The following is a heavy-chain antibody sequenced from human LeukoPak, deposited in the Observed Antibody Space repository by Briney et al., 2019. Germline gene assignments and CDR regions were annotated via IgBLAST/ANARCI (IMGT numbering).Heavy chain of an antibody. CDR2: IYYSGST. V-gene: IGHV4-59*08. CDR3: ARIPYGSGSYFDY. J-gene: IGHJ4*02. D-gene: IGHD3-10*01. Sequence: PSHTLSLTCTVAGGSISSYYWSWVRQPPGKGLEWLGYIYYSGSTNYNPSLKSRVTISVDTSKNQFSLKLSSVTAADTAVYYCARIPYGSGSYFDYWGQGTLVTVSS. CDR1: GGSISSYY.